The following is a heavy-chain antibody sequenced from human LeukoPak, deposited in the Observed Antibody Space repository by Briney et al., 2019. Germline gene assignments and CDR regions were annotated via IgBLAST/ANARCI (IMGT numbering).Heavy chain of an antibody. J-gene: IGHJ4*02. CDR1: GGSISSYY. V-gene: IGHV4-4*07. CDR3: AREGGSYRFFDY. D-gene: IGHD1-26*01. Sequence: PSETLSLTCTVSGGSISSYYWSWIRQPAGKGLEWIGRIHTNGNTNYNPSLKSRATMSADTSKNQFSLNVGSVTAADTAVYYCAREGGSYRFFDYWGQGTLVTVSS. CDR2: IHTNGNT.